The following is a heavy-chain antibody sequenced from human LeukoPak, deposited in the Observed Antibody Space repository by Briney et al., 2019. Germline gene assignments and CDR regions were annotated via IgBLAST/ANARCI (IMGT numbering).Heavy chain of an antibody. V-gene: IGHV3-11*01. D-gene: IGHD2-21*01. CDR2: ISSSGTIT. J-gene: IGHJ5*02. Sequence: TAGSLRLSCAASGFTFSDHYMSWIRQAPGKGLEWFSYISSSGTITHYADSVKGRFTISRDNAKNSLYLQMNSLRAEDTVVYYCARRPGPHCGPGGKGTLVTVSS. CDR3: ARRPGPHCGP. CDR1: GFTFSDHY.